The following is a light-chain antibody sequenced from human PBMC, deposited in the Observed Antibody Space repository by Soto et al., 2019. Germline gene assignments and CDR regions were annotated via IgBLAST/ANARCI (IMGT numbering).Light chain of an antibody. CDR3: QQAYSFPIT. CDR1: LGISNY. J-gene: IGKJ5*01. Sequence: DVQMTQSPSFLAASVGDRFTSTCRASLGISNYLNWYQHKKGRTPEXXIHGASRLQSGVPARFSGSLYGTDFNLSINSLQPEDFATYYCQQAYSFPITFGQGTRLEI. V-gene: IGKV1-12*01. CDR2: GAS.